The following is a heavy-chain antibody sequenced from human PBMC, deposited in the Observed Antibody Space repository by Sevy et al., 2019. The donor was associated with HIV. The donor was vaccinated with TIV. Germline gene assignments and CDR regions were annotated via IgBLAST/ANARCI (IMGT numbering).Heavy chain of an antibody. Sequence: GGSLRLSCAASGFTFSSYSMNWVRQAPGKGLEWVSSISSSSSNIYYADSGKGRFTISRDIAKNSLYLQMNSLRAEDTAVYYCARDRTPDYDFWSGYYYGMDVWGQGTTVTVSS. CDR2: ISSSSSNI. CDR3: ARDRTPDYDFWSGYYYGMDV. J-gene: IGHJ6*02. D-gene: IGHD3-3*01. V-gene: IGHV3-21*01. CDR1: GFTFSSYS.